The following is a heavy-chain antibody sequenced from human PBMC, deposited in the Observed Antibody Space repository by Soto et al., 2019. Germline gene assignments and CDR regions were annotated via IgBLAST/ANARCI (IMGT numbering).Heavy chain of an antibody. J-gene: IGHJ6*02. CDR2: INWNGGST. CDR1: GFTFGDYG. D-gene: IGHD6-19*01. V-gene: IGHV3-20*04. CDR3: AKHRSLIAVDPYGMDI. Sequence: GGSLRLSCAASGFTFGDYGMSWVRQAPGKGLEWVSGINWNGGSTGYADSVKGRFTISRDNAKNSLYLQMNSLRAEDTALYYCAKHRSLIAVDPYGMDIWGQGTTVTVSS.